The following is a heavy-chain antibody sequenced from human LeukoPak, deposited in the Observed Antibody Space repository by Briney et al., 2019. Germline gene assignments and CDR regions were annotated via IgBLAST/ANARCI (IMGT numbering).Heavy chain of an antibody. D-gene: IGHD2-15*01. J-gene: IGHJ4*02. CDR3: ARGIYCSGGSCYSFYYFDY. V-gene: IGHV4-34*01. CDR1: GGSFSGYY. CDR2: INHSGST. Sequence: SETLSLTCAVYGGSFSGYYWSWIRQPPGKGLEWIGEINHSGSTNYNPSLKSRVTISVDTSKNQFSLKLSSVTAADTAGYYCARGIYCSGGSCYSFYYFDYWGQGTLVTVSS.